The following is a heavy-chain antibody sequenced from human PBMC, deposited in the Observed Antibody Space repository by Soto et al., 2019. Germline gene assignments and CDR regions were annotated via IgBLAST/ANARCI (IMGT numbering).Heavy chain of an antibody. CDR2: IYYSGST. CDR1: GGSISGSPYY. J-gene: IGHJ4*02. Sequence: SETLSLTCTVSGGSISGSPYYWGWVRQPPGKGLEWIGSIYYSGSTYYNPSLKSRVSMSVDTSKNQFSLKLTSVTAADTAVYFCATLPNYSTTFYFDYWGQGTLVTVSS. V-gene: IGHV4-39*01. D-gene: IGHD3-3*01. CDR3: ATLPNYSTTFYFDY.